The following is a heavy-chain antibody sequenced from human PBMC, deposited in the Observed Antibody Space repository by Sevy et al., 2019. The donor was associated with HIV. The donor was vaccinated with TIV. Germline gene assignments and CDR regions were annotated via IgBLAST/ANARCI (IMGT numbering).Heavy chain of an antibody. CDR3: TTESVDTAMVPFDY. Sequence: GGSLRLSCAASGFTFSNAWMSWVRQALGKGLEWVGRIKSKTDGGTTDYAAPVKGRFTISKDDSKNTLYLQMNSLKTEDTVVYYCTTESVDTAMVPFDYWGQGTLVTVSS. CDR2: IKSKTDGGTT. CDR1: GFTFSNAW. J-gene: IGHJ4*02. D-gene: IGHD5-18*01. V-gene: IGHV3-15*01.